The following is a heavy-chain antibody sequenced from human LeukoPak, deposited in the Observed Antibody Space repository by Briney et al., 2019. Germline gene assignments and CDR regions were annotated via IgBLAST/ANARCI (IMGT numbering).Heavy chain of an antibody. Sequence: SETLSLTCTVSGDSISGYYWSCIRQPPGKGLDWIGYIYYSGSTNHNPSLKSRVTISVDTSKNQFSLKLSSVTAADTAVYYCARGKRYQLLLNWFDPWGQGTLVTVSS. CDR1: GDSISGYY. CDR2: IYYSGST. J-gene: IGHJ5*02. D-gene: IGHD2-2*01. V-gene: IGHV4-59*01. CDR3: ARGKRYQLLLNWFDP.